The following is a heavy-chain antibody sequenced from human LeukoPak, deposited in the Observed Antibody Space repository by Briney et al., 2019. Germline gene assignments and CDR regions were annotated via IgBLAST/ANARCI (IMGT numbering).Heavy chain of an antibody. D-gene: IGHD2-15*01. J-gene: IGHJ5*02. CDR2: ISAYNGNT. V-gene: IGHV1-18*01. CDR1: GYTFTSYG. Sequence: GASVKVSCKASGYTFTSYGISWVRQAPGQGLEWMGWISAYNGNTNYAQKLQGRVTMTTDTSTSTAYMELRSLRSDDTAVYYCARASLGYCSGGSCDISPWGQGTLVTVSS. CDR3: ARASLGYCSGGSCDISP.